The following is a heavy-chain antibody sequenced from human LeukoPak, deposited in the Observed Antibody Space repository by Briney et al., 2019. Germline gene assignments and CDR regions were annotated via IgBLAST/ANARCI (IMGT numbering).Heavy chain of an antibody. D-gene: IGHD4-17*01. J-gene: IGHJ3*02. CDR1: GFTFSSYW. CDR2: IKQDGSEK. Sequence: GGSLRLSCAASGFTFSSYWMSWVRQAPGKGLEWVANIKQDGSEKYYVDSVKGRFTISRDNAKNSLYLQMNSLRAEDTAVYYCAKVPYGDAFDIWGQGTMVTVSS. CDR3: AKVPYGDAFDI. V-gene: IGHV3-7*01.